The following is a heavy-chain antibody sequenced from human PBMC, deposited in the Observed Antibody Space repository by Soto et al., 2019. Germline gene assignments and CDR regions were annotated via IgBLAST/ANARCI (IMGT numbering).Heavy chain of an antibody. J-gene: IGHJ4*02. CDR2: ISAYNGNT. V-gene: IGHV1-18*01. CDR3: ARASRAWFGESRSRPWDY. CDR1: GYTFTSYG. Sequence: ASVKVSCKASGYTFTSYGISWVRQAPGQGLEWMGWISAYNGNTNYAQKLQGRVTMTTDTSTSTAYMELRSLRSDDTAVYYCARASRAWFGESRSRPWDYWGQGTLVTVSS. D-gene: IGHD3-10*01.